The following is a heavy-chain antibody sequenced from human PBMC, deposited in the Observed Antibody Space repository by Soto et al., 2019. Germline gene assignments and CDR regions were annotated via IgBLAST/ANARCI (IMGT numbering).Heavy chain of an antibody. CDR3: ARGSAEEDNWFDP. D-gene: IGHD2-15*01. CDR2: IIPIFGTA. J-gene: IGHJ5*02. V-gene: IGHV1-69*13. Sequence: GASVKVSCKASGGTFSSYAISWVRQAPGQGLEWMGGIIPIFGTANYAQKFQGRVTITADESTSTAYMELSSLRSEDTAVYYCARGSAEEDNWFDPWGQGTMVSVSS. CDR1: GGTFSSYA.